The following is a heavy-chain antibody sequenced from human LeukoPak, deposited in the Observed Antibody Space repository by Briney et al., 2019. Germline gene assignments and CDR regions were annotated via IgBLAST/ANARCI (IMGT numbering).Heavy chain of an antibody. CDR3: ARDGRGYYESSGSTHVLVYGMDV. J-gene: IGHJ6*02. CDR1: GGSISNSNW. Sequence: SETLSLTCVVSGGSISNSNWWSWVRQPPGKGLEWIGEIYHSGSTNYNPSLKSRLTISVDKSKNQFSLKLTSVTAADTAVYYCARDGRGYYESSGSTHVLVYGMDVWGQGTTVTVSS. V-gene: IGHV4-4*02. D-gene: IGHD3-22*01. CDR2: IYHSGST.